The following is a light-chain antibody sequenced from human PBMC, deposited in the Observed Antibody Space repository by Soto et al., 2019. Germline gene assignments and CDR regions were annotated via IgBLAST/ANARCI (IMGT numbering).Light chain of an antibody. Sequence: QSALTQPASVSGSPGQSITISCTGTSSDVGVYNYVSWYQQHPGKAPKLMIYDVNNRPSGVSNRFSGSKSGNTASLTISGPQADDEADYHCSSYTSSNVYVFGTGTKLTVL. CDR1: SSDVGVYNY. CDR2: DVN. V-gene: IGLV2-14*01. CDR3: SSYTSSNVYV. J-gene: IGLJ1*01.